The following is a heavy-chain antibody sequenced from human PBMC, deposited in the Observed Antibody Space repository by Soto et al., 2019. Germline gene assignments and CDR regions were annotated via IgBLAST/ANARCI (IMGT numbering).Heavy chain of an antibody. Sequence: ETLSLTCTVSGGSISSYYWSWIRQPPGKGLEWIGYIYYSGSTYYNPSLKSRVTISVDTSKNQFSLKLSSVTAADTAVYYCARDLKMDVWGQGTTVTVSS. CDR3: ARDLKMDV. V-gene: IGHV4-59*12. CDR2: IYYSGST. CDR1: GGSISSYY. J-gene: IGHJ6*02.